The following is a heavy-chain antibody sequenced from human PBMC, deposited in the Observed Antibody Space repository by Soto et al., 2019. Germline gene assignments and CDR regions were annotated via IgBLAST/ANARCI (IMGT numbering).Heavy chain of an antibody. J-gene: IGHJ5*02. Sequence: SETLSLTCTVSGGSISSYYWSWIRQPPGKGLEWIGYIYYSGGTNYNPSLKSRVTISVDTSKNQFSLKLSSVTAADTAVYYCARALYSYGPKFDPWGQGTLVTVSS. V-gene: IGHV4-59*01. CDR3: ARALYSYGPKFDP. D-gene: IGHD5-18*01. CDR1: GGSISSYY. CDR2: IYYSGGT.